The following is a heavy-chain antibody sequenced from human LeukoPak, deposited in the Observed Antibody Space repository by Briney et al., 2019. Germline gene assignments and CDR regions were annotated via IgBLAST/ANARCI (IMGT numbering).Heavy chain of an antibody. CDR3: ARAAYNSSPDY. D-gene: IGHD6-13*01. CDR2: INRDGSGT. CDR1: GFTFSSYW. V-gene: IGHV3-74*01. J-gene: IGHJ4*02. Sequence: GGSLRLSCAASGFTFSSYWMHWVRQAPGKGLVWVSRINRDGSGTSYADSVKGRFTISRDNAKSALYLHMSSLRDEDTAVYYCARAAYNSSPDYWGQGTLVTVSS.